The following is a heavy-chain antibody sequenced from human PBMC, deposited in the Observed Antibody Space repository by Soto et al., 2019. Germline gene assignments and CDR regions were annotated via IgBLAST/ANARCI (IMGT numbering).Heavy chain of an antibody. J-gene: IGHJ3*02. D-gene: IGHD3-22*01. CDR2: IIPIFGTA. Sequence: GASVKVSCKASGGTFSSYAISWVRQAPGQGLEWMGGIIPIFGTANYAQKFQGRVTITADESTSTAYMELSSLRSEDTAVYYCARPQQNYYDSSGYYFGAFDIWGQGTMVTVSS. CDR3: ARPQQNYYDSSGYYFGAFDI. CDR1: GGTFSSYA. V-gene: IGHV1-69*13.